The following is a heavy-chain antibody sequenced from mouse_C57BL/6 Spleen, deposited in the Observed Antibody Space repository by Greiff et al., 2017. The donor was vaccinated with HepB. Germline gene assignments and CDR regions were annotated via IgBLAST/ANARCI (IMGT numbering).Heavy chain of an antibody. CDR1: GYTFTSYW. CDR3: ARSGWERAMDY. J-gene: IGHJ4*01. V-gene: IGHV1-64*01. Sequence: VQLQQSGAELVKPGASVKLSCKASGYTFTSYWMHWVKQRPGQGLEWIGMIHPNSGSTNYNEKFKSKATLTVDKSSSTAYMQLSSLTSEDSAVYYCARSGWERAMDYWGQGTSVTVSS. D-gene: IGHD1-1*02. CDR2: IHPNSGST.